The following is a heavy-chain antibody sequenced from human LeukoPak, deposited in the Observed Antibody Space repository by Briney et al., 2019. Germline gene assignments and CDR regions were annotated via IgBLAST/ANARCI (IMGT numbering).Heavy chain of an antibody. J-gene: IGHJ3*02. CDR2: IYYSGST. V-gene: IGHV4-59*01. D-gene: IGHD6-13*01. CDR1: GGSISSYY. CDR3: AGGYSSSWSI. Sequence: SETLSLTCIVSGGSISSYYWSWIRQSPGKGLEWIGYIYYSGSTNYNPSLKSRVTISVDTSKNQFSLKLSSVTAADTAVYYCAGGYSSSWSIWGQGTMVTVSS.